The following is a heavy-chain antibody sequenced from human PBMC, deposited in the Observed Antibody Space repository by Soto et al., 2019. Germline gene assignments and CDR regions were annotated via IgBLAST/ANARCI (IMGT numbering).Heavy chain of an antibody. J-gene: IGHJ4*02. CDR2: INAGNGNT. CDR3: ASGGSSLNFDS. CDR1: GVGYTSYA. V-gene: IGHV1-3*01. D-gene: IGHD6-6*01. Sequence: GASVKASCKECGVGYTSYARQWVRQVPGQRLEWMGWINAGNGNTKYSQRFQGRVTITRDTSASTAYMELSSLRAEDTAVYYCASGGSSLNFDSWGQGTLVTVSS.